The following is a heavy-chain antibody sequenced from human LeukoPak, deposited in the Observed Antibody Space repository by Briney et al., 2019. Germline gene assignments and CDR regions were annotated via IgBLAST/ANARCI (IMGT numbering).Heavy chain of an antibody. Sequence: PGGSLRLSCAASGFTFSSYWMQWVRQAPGKGLVWISRINSGGSSLSYADSVKGRFTISRDNAKNTVYLQMNSLRAEDTAVYYCGRSRYAGSHFDYWGQGTLVTVSS. CDR1: GFTFSSYW. J-gene: IGHJ4*02. V-gene: IGHV3-74*01. CDR2: INSGGSSL. CDR3: GRSRYAGSHFDY. D-gene: IGHD1-26*01.